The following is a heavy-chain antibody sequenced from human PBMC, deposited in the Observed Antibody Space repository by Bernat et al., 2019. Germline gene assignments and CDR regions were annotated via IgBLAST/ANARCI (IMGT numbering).Heavy chain of an antibody. CDR2: IWFDGSNK. D-gene: IGHD2-15*01. CDR1: GFTFSNYA. J-gene: IGHJ4*02. Sequence: QVQLVESGGGVVQPGGSLRLSCAASGFTFSNYAMHWVRQAPGEGHKWVAGIWFDGSNKYYTDSVKGRFTISRDNSEKMLYLEMNNLRADDTALYYCARGGFRHLLDFDYWGQGTLVTVSS. CDR3: ARGGFRHLLDFDY. V-gene: IGHV3-33*01.